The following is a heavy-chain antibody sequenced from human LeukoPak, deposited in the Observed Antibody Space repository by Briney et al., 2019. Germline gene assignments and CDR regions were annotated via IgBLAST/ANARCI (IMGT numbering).Heavy chain of an antibody. CDR3: ARAHDIVVVVAATHDAFDI. CDR1: GGSISSYY. D-gene: IGHD2-15*01. J-gene: IGHJ3*02. CDR2: IYYSGST. V-gene: IGHV4-59*01. Sequence: KPSETLSLTCTVSGGSISSYYWSWIRQPPGKGLEWIGYIYYSGSTNYNPSLKSRVTISVDTSKNQFSLKLSSVTAADTAVYYCARAHDIVVVVAATHDAFDIWGQGTVVTVSS.